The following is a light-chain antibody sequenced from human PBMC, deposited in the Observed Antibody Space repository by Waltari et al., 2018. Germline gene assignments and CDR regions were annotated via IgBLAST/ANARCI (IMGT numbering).Light chain of an antibody. CDR2: DTS. CDR1: QSVGNY. J-gene: IGKJ3*01. Sequence: EIALTQSPATLSLSPGERATLPCRASQSVGNYLAWYQQKPGQAPRLLIYDTSTRATGVPARFSGSGSGTDFTLTISSLEPEDFAVYYCQQRGNWPPFTFGPGTKVDVK. CDR3: QQRGNWPPFT. V-gene: IGKV3-11*01.